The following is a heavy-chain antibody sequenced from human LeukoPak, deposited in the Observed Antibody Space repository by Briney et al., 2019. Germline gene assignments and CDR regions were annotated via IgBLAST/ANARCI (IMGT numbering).Heavy chain of an antibody. CDR1: GFTFSSYE. CDR3: ATTWGRCFGLANWFDP. J-gene: IGHJ5*02. V-gene: IGHV3-48*03. CDR2: ISSSGSTI. Sequence: PGGSLRLSCAASGFTFSSYEMNWVRQAPGKGLEWVSYISSSGSTIYYADSVKGRFTISRDNAKNSLYLQMNSLRAEDTAVYYCATTWGRCFGLANWFDPWGQGTLVTVSS. D-gene: IGHD3-9*01.